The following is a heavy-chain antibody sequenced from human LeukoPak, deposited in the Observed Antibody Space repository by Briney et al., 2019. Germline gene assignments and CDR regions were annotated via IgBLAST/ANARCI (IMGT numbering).Heavy chain of an antibody. V-gene: IGHV4-61*01. J-gene: IGHJ4*02. Sequence: PSETLSLTCTVSGGSVSSASYYWSWIRQPPGKGLEWIGFIYYSGSTNYNPSLKSRVTISVDTSKNQFSLKLSSVTAADTAVYYCARGPHIQLWSAFGYWGQGTLVTVSS. CDR3: ARGPHIQLWSAFGY. CDR2: IYYSGST. D-gene: IGHD5-18*01. CDR1: GGSVSSASYY.